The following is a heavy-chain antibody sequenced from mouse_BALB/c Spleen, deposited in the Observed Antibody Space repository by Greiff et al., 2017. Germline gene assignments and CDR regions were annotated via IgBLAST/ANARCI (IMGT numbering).Heavy chain of an antibody. D-gene: IGHD1-1*01. V-gene: IGHV5-6-4*01. CDR1: GFTFSSYT. CDR2: ISSGGSYT. Sequence: DVHLVESGGDLVKPGGSLKLSCAASGFTFSSYTMSWVRQTPEKRLEWVATISSGGSYTYYPDSVKGRFTISRDNAKNTLYLQMSSLKSEDTAMYYCTRDSTTDWYFDVWGAGTTVTVSS. J-gene: IGHJ1*01. CDR3: TRDSTTDWYFDV.